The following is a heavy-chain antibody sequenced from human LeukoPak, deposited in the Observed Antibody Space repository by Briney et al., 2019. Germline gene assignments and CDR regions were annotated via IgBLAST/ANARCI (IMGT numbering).Heavy chain of an antibody. CDR3: ARDVDLDY. CDR1: GFTFSSYE. D-gene: IGHD5-12*01. V-gene: IGHV3-48*03. CDR2: IRSSGRTI. Sequence: GGSLRLSCAASGFTFSSYEMNWVRQAPGKGLEWVSYIRSSGRTIYYADSVKGRFTISRDNAKKSLYLQMNSLRAEDTAVYYCARDVDLDYWGQGTLVTVSS. J-gene: IGHJ4*02.